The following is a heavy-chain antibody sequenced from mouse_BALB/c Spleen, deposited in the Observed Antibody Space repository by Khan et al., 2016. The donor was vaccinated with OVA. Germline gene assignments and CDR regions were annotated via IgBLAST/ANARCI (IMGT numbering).Heavy chain of an antibody. J-gene: IGHJ3*01. Sequence: QVQLKQSGPGLVQPSQSLSITCTVSGFSLSTYGIHWVRQSPGKGLEWLGVIWNDGRTDYNVPFISRLSITKDNSKSLVLFKMNSLQPDDTAIYYCARNSYRYDFTYWGQGTLVTVSA. CDR2: IWNDGRT. CDR3: ARNSYRYDFTY. V-gene: IGHV2-2*01. D-gene: IGHD2-12*01. CDR1: GFSLSTYG.